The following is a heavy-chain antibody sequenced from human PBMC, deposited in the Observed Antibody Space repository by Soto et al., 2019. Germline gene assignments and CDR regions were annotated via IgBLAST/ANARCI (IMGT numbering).Heavy chain of an antibody. D-gene: IGHD2-21*02. CDR1: GASVITGVYY. CDR3: AGAVSDFDVRRYRTSYFDQ. J-gene: IGHJ4*02. V-gene: IGHV4-31*03. CDR2: IDNSGST. Sequence: SETLSLTCTVSGASVITGVYYWTWIRQHAGKGLEWIGYIDNSGSTYYNPSLTGRVDISVDTSKNEFSLNLQSLTAADTAFYYCAGAVSDFDVRRYRTSYFDQWGQGILVTVSS.